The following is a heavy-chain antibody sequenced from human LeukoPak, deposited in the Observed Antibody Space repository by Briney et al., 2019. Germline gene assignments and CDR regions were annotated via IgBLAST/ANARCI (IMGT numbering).Heavy chain of an antibody. CDR2: ISYDGSNK. Sequence: GGSLRLSCAASGFIFSSYAMHWVRQAPGKGLEWVAVISYDGSNKYYADSVKGRFTISRDNSKNTLYLQMNSLRAEDTAVYYCARTLIEYSVSSCYFDYWGQGTLVTVSS. J-gene: IGHJ4*02. D-gene: IGHD6-6*01. CDR3: ARTLIEYSVSSCYFDY. V-gene: IGHV3-30*04. CDR1: GFIFSSYA.